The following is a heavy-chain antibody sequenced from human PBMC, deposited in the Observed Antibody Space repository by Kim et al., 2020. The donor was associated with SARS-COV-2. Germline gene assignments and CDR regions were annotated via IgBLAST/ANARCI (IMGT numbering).Heavy chain of an antibody. Sequence: GGSLRLSCAASGFTFSSYAMSWVRQAPGKGLEWVSAISGSGGSTYYADSVKGRFTISRDNSKNTLYLQMNSLRAEDTAVYYCAKREGYYYGSGSYYNLPEYFQHWGQGTLVTVSS. D-gene: IGHD3-10*01. CDR2: ISGSGGST. J-gene: IGHJ1*01. V-gene: IGHV3-23*01. CDR1: GFTFSSYA. CDR3: AKREGYYYGSGSYYNLPEYFQH.